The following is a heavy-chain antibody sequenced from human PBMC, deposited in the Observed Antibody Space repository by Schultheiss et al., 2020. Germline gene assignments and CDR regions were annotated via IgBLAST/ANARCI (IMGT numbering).Heavy chain of an antibody. Sequence: GESLKISCAASGFTFSSYGMHWVRQAPGKGLEWVAVISYDGSNKYYADSVKGRFTISRDNSKNTLYLQMNSLRTEDTAVYYCARGTLRDGMDVWGQGTTVTVSS. CDR2: ISYDGSNK. D-gene: IGHD2/OR15-2a*01. V-gene: IGHV3-30*03. J-gene: IGHJ6*02. CDR1: GFTFSSYG. CDR3: ARGTLRDGMDV.